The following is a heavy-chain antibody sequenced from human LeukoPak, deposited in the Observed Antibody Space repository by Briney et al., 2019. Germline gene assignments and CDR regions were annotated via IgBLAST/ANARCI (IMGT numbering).Heavy chain of an antibody. CDR3: ARSVEYYDFWSGYFDY. V-gene: IGHV1-18*01. J-gene: IGHJ4*02. CDR1: GYTFTSYG. CDR2: ISAYNSNT. D-gene: IGHD3-3*01. Sequence: GASVKVSCKASGYTFTSYGISWVRQAPGQGLEWMGWISAYNSNTNYAQKLQGRVTMTTDTSTSTAYMELRSLRSDDTAVYYCARSVEYYDFWSGYFDYWGQGTLVTVSS.